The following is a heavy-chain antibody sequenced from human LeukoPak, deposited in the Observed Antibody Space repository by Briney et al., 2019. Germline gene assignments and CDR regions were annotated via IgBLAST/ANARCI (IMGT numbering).Heavy chain of an antibody. J-gene: IGHJ4*02. D-gene: IGHD6-19*01. Sequence: SETLSLTCTVSGGSISSSDYYWGWIRQPPGKELEWIGTIYYSGSTSYNPSLKSRVTISVDTSKNQFSLKLSSVTAADTAVYYCARLERTVALLYYWGQGTLVTVSS. V-gene: IGHV4-39*01. CDR2: IYYSGST. CDR1: GGSISSSDYY. CDR3: ARLERTVALLYY.